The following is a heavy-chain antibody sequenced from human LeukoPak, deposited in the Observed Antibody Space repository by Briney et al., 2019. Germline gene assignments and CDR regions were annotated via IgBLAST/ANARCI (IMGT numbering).Heavy chain of an antibody. J-gene: IGHJ5*02. CDR3: ARHRRPVTLNWFDP. V-gene: IGHV4-4*02. Sequence: SETLSLTCAVSGGSISSGNWWSWVRQPPGKGLEWIGQIYHSGSTNYNPSLKSRVTISVDTSKNQFSLKLSSVTAADTAVYYCARHRRPVTLNWFDPWGQGTLVTVSS. D-gene: IGHD4-17*01. CDR2: IYHSGST. CDR1: GGSISSGNW.